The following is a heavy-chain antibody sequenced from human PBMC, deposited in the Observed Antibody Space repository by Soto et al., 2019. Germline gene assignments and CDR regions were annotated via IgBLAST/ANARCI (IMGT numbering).Heavy chain of an antibody. CDR2: INHSGST. V-gene: IGHV4-34*01. Sequence: SETLFLTCTVYGGSFSGYYWSWIRQPPWKGLEWIGEINHSGSTNYNPSLKSRVTISVDTSKNQFSLKLSSVTAADTAVYYCARGRSALAAAGDQTFDYRGKGTLVTVS. CDR3: ARGRSALAAAGDQTFDY. CDR1: GGSFSGYY. J-gene: IGHJ4*02. D-gene: IGHD6-13*01.